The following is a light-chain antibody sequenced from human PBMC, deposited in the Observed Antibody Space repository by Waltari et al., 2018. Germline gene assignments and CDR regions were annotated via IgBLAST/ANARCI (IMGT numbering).Light chain of an antibody. J-gene: IGKJ2*01. CDR2: DGS. Sequence: IAMTQSPSTLSASVGDSVTITCRASQNIGTWVAWYQPKPGKAPKLLIFDGSSLESGVPSRFSGRASGTDFTLTINSLQPDDFASYFCQQYNSYLSSFGQGTKLEI. CDR1: QNIGTW. V-gene: IGKV1-5*01. CDR3: QQYNSYLSS.